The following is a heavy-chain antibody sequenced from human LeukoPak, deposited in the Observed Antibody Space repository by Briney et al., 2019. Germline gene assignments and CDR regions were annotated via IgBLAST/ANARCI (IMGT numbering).Heavy chain of an antibody. CDR1: GGTFSSYA. D-gene: IGHD3-22*01. V-gene: IGHV1-69*13. Sequence: GASVKVSCKASGGTFSSYAISWVRQAPGQGLEWMGGIIPIFGTANYAQKFQGRVPVTADESTSTTYMEPSSLRSEDTAVYYCARGYDSSGFSPFDPWGQGTLVTVSS. CDR3: ARGYDSSGFSPFDP. CDR2: IIPIFGTA. J-gene: IGHJ5*02.